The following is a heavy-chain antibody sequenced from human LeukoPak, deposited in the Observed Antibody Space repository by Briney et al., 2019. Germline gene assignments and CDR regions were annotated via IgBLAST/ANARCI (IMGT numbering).Heavy chain of an antibody. V-gene: IGHV1-2*04. Sequence: GASVKVSCKASGYTFTGYYMHWVRQAPGQGLEWMGWINPNSGGTNYAQKFQGWVTMTRDTSISTAYMELSRLRAEDTAVYYCARDELVGGALDYWGQGTLVTVSS. CDR1: GYTFTGYY. CDR3: ARDELVGGALDY. J-gene: IGHJ4*02. CDR2: INPNSGGT. D-gene: IGHD1-26*01.